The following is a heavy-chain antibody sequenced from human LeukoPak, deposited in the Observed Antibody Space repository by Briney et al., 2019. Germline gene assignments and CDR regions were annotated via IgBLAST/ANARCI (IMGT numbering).Heavy chain of an antibody. CDR3: AWGYYDSSGYYPFDY. J-gene: IGHJ4*02. V-gene: IGHV3-30-3*01. CDR2: ISYDGSNK. Sequence: PGGSQRLSCAASGFTFSSYAMHWVRQAPGRGLEWVAVISYDGSNKYYADSVKGRFTISRDNSKNTLYLQMNSLRAEDTAVYYCAWGYYDSSGYYPFDYWGQGTLVTVSS. D-gene: IGHD3-22*01. CDR1: GFTFSSYA.